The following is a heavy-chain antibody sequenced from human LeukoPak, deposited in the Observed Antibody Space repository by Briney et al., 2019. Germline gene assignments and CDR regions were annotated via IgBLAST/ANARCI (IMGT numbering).Heavy chain of an antibody. J-gene: IGHJ4*02. D-gene: IGHD6-6*01. V-gene: IGHV4-61*02. CDR1: GGSISSSSYY. Sequence: SETLSLTCTVSGGSISSSSYYWTWIRQPAGKGLEWIGRIYSSGSTNFNPSLKSRVTMSVDTSKNQFSLRLSSVTAADTAAYFCARENWRSKSIDFDSWGQGTLVTVSS. CDR3: ARENWRSKSIDFDS. CDR2: IYSSGST.